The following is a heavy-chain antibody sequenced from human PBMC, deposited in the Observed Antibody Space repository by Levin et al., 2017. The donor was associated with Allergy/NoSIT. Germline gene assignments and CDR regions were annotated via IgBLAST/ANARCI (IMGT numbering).Heavy chain of an antibody. V-gene: IGHV1-2*02. Sequence: ASVKVSCKASGYTFTGYHIHWVRQAPGQGLEWMGWINSNTGGTKFAQNFQGRVTMTRDTSISTAYMELSRLRSDDTAVYYCARDDTGDPINAFDIWGQGTMVTVSS. CDR3: ARDDTGDPINAFDI. J-gene: IGHJ3*02. CDR2: INSNTGGT. CDR1: GYTFTGYH. D-gene: IGHD7-27*01.